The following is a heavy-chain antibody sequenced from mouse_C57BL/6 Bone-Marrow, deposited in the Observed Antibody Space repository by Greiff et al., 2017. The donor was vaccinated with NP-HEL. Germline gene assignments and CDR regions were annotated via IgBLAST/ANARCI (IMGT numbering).Heavy chain of an antibody. D-gene: IGHD4-1*01. V-gene: IGHV3-6*01. CDR1: GYSITSGYY. CDR2: ISYDGSN. J-gene: IGHJ1*03. CDR3: AALTPYFDV. Sequence: ESGPGLVKPSQSLSLTCSVTGYSITSGYYWNWIRQFPGNKLEWMGYISYDGSNNYNPSLKNRISITRDTSKNQFFLKLNSVTTEDTATYYCAALTPYFDVWGTGTTVTVSS.